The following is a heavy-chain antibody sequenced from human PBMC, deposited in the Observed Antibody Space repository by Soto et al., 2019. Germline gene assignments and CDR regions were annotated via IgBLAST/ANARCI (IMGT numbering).Heavy chain of an antibody. CDR2: MSHSGGT. CDR1: GGFVSSGSHY. D-gene: IGHD1-1*01. J-gene: IGHJ3*02. CDR3: ARVERGTATTVVDAFDI. V-gene: IGHV4-61*01. Sequence: SETLSLTCAVYGGFVSSGSHYWRWIRQPPGKGLEWIGEMSHSGGTHFNPSLKSRVTISVDTSKNQFSLKMSSVTAADTALYYCARVERGTATTVVDAFDIWGPGTMVTVSS.